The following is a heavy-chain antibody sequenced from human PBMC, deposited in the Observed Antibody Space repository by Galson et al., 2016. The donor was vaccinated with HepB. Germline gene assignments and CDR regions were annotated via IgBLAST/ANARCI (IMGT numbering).Heavy chain of an antibody. CDR3: AREGSYYTLDY. V-gene: IGHV1-3*01. Sequence: SVKVSCKAPGYTFTNYAMHWVRQAPGQRLEWMGWINPGNGDTKYSQKFQGRVTISRDTSARPAYMELSSLISEDTAVYYCAREGSYYTLDYWGQGALVTVSS. D-gene: IGHD1-26*01. J-gene: IGHJ4*02. CDR1: GYTFTNYA. CDR2: INPGNGDT.